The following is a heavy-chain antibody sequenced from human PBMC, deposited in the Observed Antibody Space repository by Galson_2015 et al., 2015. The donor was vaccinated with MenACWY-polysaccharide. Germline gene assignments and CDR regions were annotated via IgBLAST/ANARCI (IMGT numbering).Heavy chain of an antibody. CDR2: IQYDGSQK. V-gene: IGHV3-33*01. CDR1: GSKFRGSG. D-gene: IGHD3-10*02. CDR3: AREGSRIVFHAFDI. Sequence: LRLSCAASGSKFRGSGMHWVRQAPGKGLEWVAVIQYDGSQKQYTDSVRGRFSISRDNSKNTLYLEMNSLRAEDTALYYCAREGSRIVFHAFDIWGQGTMVVVSS. J-gene: IGHJ3*02.